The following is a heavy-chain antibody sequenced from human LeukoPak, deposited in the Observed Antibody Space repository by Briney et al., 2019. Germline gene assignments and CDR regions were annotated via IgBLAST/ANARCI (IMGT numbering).Heavy chain of an antibody. CDR3: ATNGYYCMDV. J-gene: IGHJ6*03. CDR2: IYHSGGT. Sequence: ASETLSLTCAVSGGSISSSTNWWSWVRQPPGKGLEWIGEIYHSGGTNYNPSLKSRTTISVDKSQNQFSLKVNSLTAADTAVYYCATNGYYCMDVWGKGTTVTVSS. CDR1: GGSISSSTNW. D-gene: IGHD2-8*01. V-gene: IGHV4-4*02.